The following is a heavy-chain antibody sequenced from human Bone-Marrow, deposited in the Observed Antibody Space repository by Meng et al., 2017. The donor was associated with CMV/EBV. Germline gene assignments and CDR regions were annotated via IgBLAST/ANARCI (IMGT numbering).Heavy chain of an antibody. J-gene: IGHJ3*02. Sequence: GESLKISCAASGFTFSSYWMSWVRQAPGKGLEWVANIKQDGSEKYYVDSVKGRFTISRDNAKNSLYLQMNSLRAEDTAVYYCARDFNAPLWFGELWPNAFDIWGQGTMVTGSS. CDR3: ARDFNAPLWFGELWPNAFDI. CDR1: GFTFSSYW. CDR2: IKQDGSEK. D-gene: IGHD3-10*01. V-gene: IGHV3-7*01.